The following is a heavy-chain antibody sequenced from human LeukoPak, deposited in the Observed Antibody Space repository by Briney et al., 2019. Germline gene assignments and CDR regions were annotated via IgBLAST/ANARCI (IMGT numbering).Heavy chain of an antibody. CDR1: GGSFSGYY. CDR2: INHSGST. CDR3: AREAAAGRLKRYYYMDV. V-gene: IGHV4-34*01. J-gene: IGHJ6*03. Sequence: TSSETLSLTCAVYGGSFSGYYWSWIRQPPGKGLEWIGEINHSGSTNYNPSLKSRVTISVDTSKNQFSLKLSSVTAADTAVYYCAREAAAGRLKRYYYMDVWGKGTTVTVSS. D-gene: IGHD6-13*01.